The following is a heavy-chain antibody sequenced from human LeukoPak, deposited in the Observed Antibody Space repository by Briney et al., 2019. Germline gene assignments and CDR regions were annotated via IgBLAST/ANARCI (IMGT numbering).Heavy chain of an antibody. Sequence: SETPSLTCSVSGGSMFSYYWNWIRQSPGKGLEWIGYIYSNGITNYSPSLRSRGTISFATSRNQFSLRLMSVTAADTAIYYCARRAYYDSSGYHPTSGYFDLWGRGTLVTVSS. CDR3: ARRAYYDSSGYHPTSGYFDL. V-gene: IGHV4-4*08. CDR1: GGSMFSYY. J-gene: IGHJ2*01. CDR2: IYSNGIT. D-gene: IGHD3-22*01.